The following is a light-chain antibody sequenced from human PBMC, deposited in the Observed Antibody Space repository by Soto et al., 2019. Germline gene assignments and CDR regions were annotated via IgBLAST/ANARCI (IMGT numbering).Light chain of an antibody. J-gene: IGLJ1*01. Sequence: QSALTQPRSVSGSPGRSVTISCTGTSSDVGGYNYVSWYQQLPGKAPKLMIYDVSKRPSGVPDRFSGSKSGNTASLTISGLQAEDEADYYCCSYAGSYTYVFGTGTKLTVL. CDR3: CSYAGSYTYV. V-gene: IGLV2-11*01. CDR2: DVS. CDR1: SSDVGGYNY.